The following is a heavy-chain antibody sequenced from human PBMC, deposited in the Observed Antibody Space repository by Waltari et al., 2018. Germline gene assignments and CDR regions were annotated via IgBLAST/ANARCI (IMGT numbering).Heavy chain of an antibody. CDR1: GGSFSGYY. D-gene: IGHD6-19*01. J-gene: IGHJ6*03. CDR3: ARGWLQVAPPYYYYMDV. V-gene: IGHV4-34*01. CDR2: INPNASP. Sequence: QVQLLQWGAGLLKPSETLSLTCAVYGGSFSGYYWSWLRQRPGKGREWLGEINPNASPDYNPSLKSRATISIETAKNQFSLKLDSVTAADTGVYYCARGWLQVAPPYYYYMDVWDRGTAVTVSS.